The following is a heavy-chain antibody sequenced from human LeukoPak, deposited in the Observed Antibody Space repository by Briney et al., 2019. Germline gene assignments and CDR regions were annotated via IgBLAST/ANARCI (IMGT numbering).Heavy chain of an antibody. J-gene: IGHJ6*03. CDR2: ISAYNGNT. V-gene: IGHV1-18*01. CDR3: ARYYGSGSYYNYLMDV. D-gene: IGHD3-10*01. CDR1: GYSFTNYG. Sequence: ASVKVSCKASGYSFTNYGISWVRQAPGQGLEWVGWISAYNGNTNYAQKLQGRVTMTTDTSTSTAYMELRSLRSDDTAVYYCARYYGSGSYYNYLMDVWGKGTTVTVSS.